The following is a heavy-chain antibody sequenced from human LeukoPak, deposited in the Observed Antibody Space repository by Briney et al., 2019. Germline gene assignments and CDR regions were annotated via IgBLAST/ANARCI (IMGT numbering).Heavy chain of an antibody. D-gene: IGHD2-2*01. CDR1: GGSFSGYY. CDR3: ARARRYCSSTSCYFNWFDP. CDR2: INHSGST. J-gene: IGHJ5*02. V-gene: IGHV4-34*01. Sequence: SETLSLTCAVYGGSFSGYYWSWIRQPPVKGLEWIGEINHSGSTNYNPSLKSRATISVDTSKNQFSLKLSSVTAADTAVYYCARARRYCSSTSCYFNWFDPWGQGTLVTVSS.